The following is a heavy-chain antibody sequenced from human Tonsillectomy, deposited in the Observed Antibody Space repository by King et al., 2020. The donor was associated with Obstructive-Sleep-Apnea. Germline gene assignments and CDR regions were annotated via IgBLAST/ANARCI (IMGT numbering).Heavy chain of an antibody. J-gene: IGHJ4*02. CDR3: ARDRLAVAATPYFDY. V-gene: IGHV3-30*04. CDR1: GFTFSSYA. Sequence: QLVQSGGGVVQPGRSLRLSCAASGFTFSSYAMHWVRQAPGKGLEWVAVISYYGSNKYYADSVKGRFTISRDNSKNTLYLQMNSLRAEDTAVDYCARDRLAVAATPYFDYWGQGTLVTVSS. CDR2: ISYYGSNK. D-gene: IGHD6-19*01.